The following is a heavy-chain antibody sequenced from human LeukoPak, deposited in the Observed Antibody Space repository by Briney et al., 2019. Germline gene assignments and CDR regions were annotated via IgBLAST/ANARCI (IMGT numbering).Heavy chain of an antibody. Sequence: SETLSLTCTVSGAPISNYYWSWIRQPPGKGLEWIGYIYSSGNTNYNPSLKSRVTISVDTSKNQFSLKLSSVTAADTAVYYCARVISDDYGDYTDYWGQGTLVTVSS. V-gene: IGHV4-59*01. D-gene: IGHD4-17*01. J-gene: IGHJ4*02. CDR3: ARVISDDYGDYTDY. CDR1: GAPISNYY. CDR2: IYSSGNT.